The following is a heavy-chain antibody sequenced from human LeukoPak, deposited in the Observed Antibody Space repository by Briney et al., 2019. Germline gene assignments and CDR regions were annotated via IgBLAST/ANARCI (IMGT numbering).Heavy chain of an antibody. CDR3: ATYIPKRVYYFDY. Sequence: SETPSLTCAVYGGSFSGYYWSWIRQPPGKGLEWIGEINHSGSTNYNPSLKSRVTISVDTSKNQFSLKLSSVTAADTAVYYCATYIPKRVYYFDYWGQGTLVTVSS. J-gene: IGHJ4*02. V-gene: IGHV4-34*01. CDR1: GGSFSGYY. D-gene: IGHD3-3*01. CDR2: INHSGST.